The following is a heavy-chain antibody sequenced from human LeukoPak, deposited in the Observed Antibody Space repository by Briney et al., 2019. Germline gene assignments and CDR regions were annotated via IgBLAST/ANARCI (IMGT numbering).Heavy chain of an antibody. CDR3: ARFSSSWFSFDP. CDR1: GGSISSSSYY. J-gene: IGHJ5*02. CDR2: IYYSGST. Sequence: PSETLSLTCTVSGGSISSSSYYWGWIRQPPGKGLEWIGSIYYSGSTYYNPSLKSRVTISVDTSKNQFSLKLSSVTAADTAVYYCARFSSSWFSFDPWGQGTLVTVSS. V-gene: IGHV4-39*07. D-gene: IGHD6-13*01.